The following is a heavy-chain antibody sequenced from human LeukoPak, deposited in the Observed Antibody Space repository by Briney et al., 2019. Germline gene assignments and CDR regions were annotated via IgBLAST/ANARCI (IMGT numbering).Heavy chain of an antibody. J-gene: IGHJ4*02. CDR1: GFTFSSDG. CDR3: ARGLYDRSGYYVTPDY. CDR2: IWYDGSNK. V-gene: IGHV3-33*01. D-gene: IGHD3-22*01. Sequence: GASLRLSCAASGFTFSSDGMHWVRQAPGKGLEWVAVIWYDGSNKYYADSVKGRFTISRDNSKNTLYLQMNSLRAEDTAVYYCARGLYDRSGYYVTPDYWGQGTLVTVSS.